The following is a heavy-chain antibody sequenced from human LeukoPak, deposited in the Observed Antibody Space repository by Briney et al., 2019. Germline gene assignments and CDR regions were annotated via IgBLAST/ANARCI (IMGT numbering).Heavy chain of an antibody. V-gene: IGHV3-49*04. Sequence: PGGSLRLSCTASGFTFGDYAMTWVRQAPGKGLEWVGFIRSKAYGGTTEYAASVKGRFTISRDDSKSIAYLQMNSLKTEDTAVYYCTKSLSVAGTRVLFDFWGQGTLVTVSS. CDR3: TKSLSVAGTRVLFDF. CDR2: IRSKAYGGTT. J-gene: IGHJ4*02. D-gene: IGHD6-19*01. CDR1: GFTFGDYA.